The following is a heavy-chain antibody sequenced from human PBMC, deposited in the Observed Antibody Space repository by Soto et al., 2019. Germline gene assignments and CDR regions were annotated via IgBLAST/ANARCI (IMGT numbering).Heavy chain of an antibody. J-gene: IGHJ4*02. V-gene: IGHV3-33*01. CDR2: IWYDGSNK. D-gene: IGHD6-13*01. CDR3: ARGRTGYSSSWYFIY. CDR1: GFTFSSYG. Sequence: QVQLVESGGGVVQPGRSLRLSCAASGFTFSSYGMHWVRQAPGKGLEWVAVIWYDGSNKYYADSVKGRFTISRDNSKNTLYLQMNRLRAEDTAVYYCARGRTGYSSSWYFIYWGQGTLVTVSS.